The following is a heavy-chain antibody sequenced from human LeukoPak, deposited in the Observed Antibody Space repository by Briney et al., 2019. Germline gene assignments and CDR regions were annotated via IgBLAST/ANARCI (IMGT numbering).Heavy chain of an antibody. CDR1: GYTFSNSA. Sequence: SLRLSCATPGYTFSNSAMPSVPQAPAKVLEWVAFISHDGSNEYYAESVKGRFTISRDNSKNTLYLQMNSLRAEDTAVYYYARVGYYGSGSYYYYYYYMDVWGKGTTVTISS. CDR2: ISHDGSNE. V-gene: IGHV3-30*14. CDR3: ARVGYYGSGSYYYYYYYMDV. D-gene: IGHD3-10*01. J-gene: IGHJ6*03.